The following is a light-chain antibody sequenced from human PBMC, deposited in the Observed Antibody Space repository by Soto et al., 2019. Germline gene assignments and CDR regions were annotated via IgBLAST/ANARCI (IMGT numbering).Light chain of an antibody. CDR3: QQLNSYPLT. V-gene: IGKV1-9*01. CDR2: AAS. Sequence: IQLTQSPSSLSASVGDRVTITCRASQGINSYLAWYQQEPGKAPKLLIYAASTLQSGVPSRSSGSGSGTDFTLTISSLQSEDFATYYCQQLNSYPLTFGGGTKVEIK. CDR1: QGINSY. J-gene: IGKJ4*01.